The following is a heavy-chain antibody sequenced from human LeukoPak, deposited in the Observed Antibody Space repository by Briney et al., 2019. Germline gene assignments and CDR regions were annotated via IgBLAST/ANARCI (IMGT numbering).Heavy chain of an antibody. CDR3: ARTTLEMATIGEY. J-gene: IGHJ4*02. D-gene: IGHD5-24*01. CDR1: GLTFSENFG. Sequence: PGGSLRLSCAASGLTFSENFGMSWVRQAPGKGLEWLANIKSDGSGEYYVDSVKGRFTISTDSGKNSVSLQMNSLRAEDTAVYYCARTTLEMATIGEYWGQGTLVTVSS. V-gene: IGHV3-7*01. CDR2: IKSDGSGE.